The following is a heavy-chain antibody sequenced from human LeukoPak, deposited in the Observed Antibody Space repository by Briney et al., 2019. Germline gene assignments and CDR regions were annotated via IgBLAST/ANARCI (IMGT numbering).Heavy chain of an antibody. CDR3: ARDFASSWPFDY. V-gene: IGHV1-2*06. CDR2: INPNSGDT. CDR1: GYTFTGYY. J-gene: IGHJ4*02. Sequence: ASVKVSCKASGYTFTGYYMHWMGQAPGQGLEWMGRINPNSGDTNYAQKFQGRVTMTRDTSITTAYMELNRLRSDDTAVYYCARDFASSWPFDYWGQGTLVTVSS. D-gene: IGHD6-13*01.